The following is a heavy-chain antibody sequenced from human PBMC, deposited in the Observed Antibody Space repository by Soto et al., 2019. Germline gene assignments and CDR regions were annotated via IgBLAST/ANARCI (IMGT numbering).Heavy chain of an antibody. J-gene: IGHJ4*02. Sequence: QVQLVQSGAEVKKPGSSVKVSCKASGGTFSSYSINWVRQAXRQGLEWMGEIIPIFGTANYAQKFQGRVTITADESTSTAYMELSSLRSEDTAVYYCARDGGRHSGGIDYWGQGTLVTVSS. V-gene: IGHV1-69*01. CDR1: GGTFSSYS. D-gene: IGHD1-26*01. CDR2: IIPIFGTA. CDR3: ARDGGRHSGGIDY.